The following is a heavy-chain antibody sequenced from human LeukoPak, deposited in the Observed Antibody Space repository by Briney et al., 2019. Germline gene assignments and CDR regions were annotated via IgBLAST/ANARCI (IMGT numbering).Heavy chain of an antibody. J-gene: IGHJ5*02. CDR3: ARHGFRIPDPVVAATKPTYNWFDP. CDR1: GGSISSGGYS. D-gene: IGHD2-15*01. Sequence: PSETLSLTCAVSGGSISSGGYSWSWIRQPPGKGLEWIGYIYYSGTTDYNPSLKSRITISVDTSKNQFSLKLSSVTAADTAVYYCARHGFRIPDPVVAATKPTYNWFDPWGQGTLVTVSS. V-gene: IGHV4-30-2*05. CDR2: IYYSGTT.